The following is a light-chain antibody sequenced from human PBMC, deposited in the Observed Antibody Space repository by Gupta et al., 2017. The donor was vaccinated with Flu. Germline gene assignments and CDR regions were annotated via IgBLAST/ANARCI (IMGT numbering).Light chain of an antibody. V-gene: IGKV1-33*01. J-gene: IGKJ4*01. CDR2: DAS. CDR1: QDISNY. CDR3: QQYDKRLT. Sequence: DIQLLQSPTSLLASVGDTVTITCQASQDISNYLNWYQQKPGKSLKLLIYDASNLETGVASRFSGSRSGTDFTITISSQQPEDIATYYCQQYDKRLTFGEGTKVEIK.